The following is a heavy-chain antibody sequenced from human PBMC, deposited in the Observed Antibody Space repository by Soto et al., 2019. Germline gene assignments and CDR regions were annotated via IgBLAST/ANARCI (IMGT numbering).Heavy chain of an antibody. CDR2: ISGNGADT. CDR1: GFPFSHYA. Sequence: VQLLESGGGLVQPGGSVRLSCAASGFPFSHYAMSWVRQAPGKGLEWVSAISGNGADTTYADSVRGRFTISRDNSKDTLYLQMNSLRDDDTAVYYCAREVVATIRGDHYFDYWGQGALVTVSS. V-gene: IGHV3-23*01. J-gene: IGHJ4*02. D-gene: IGHD5-12*01. CDR3: AREVVATIRGDHYFDY.